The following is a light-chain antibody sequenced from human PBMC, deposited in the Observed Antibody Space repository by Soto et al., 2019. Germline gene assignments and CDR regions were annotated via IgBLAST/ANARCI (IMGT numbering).Light chain of an antibody. CDR2: DAS. CDR3: QQRKNWQVT. J-gene: IGKJ5*01. CDR1: QSIGNY. V-gene: IGKV3-11*01. Sequence: EIVLTQSPVTLSLSPGERATLSCRASQSIGNYLAWYQQKPDQAPRLLIYDASNRATGIPARFTGSGSETDFTLTISSLEPEDFAVYYCQQRKNWQVTFGQGTRLEIK.